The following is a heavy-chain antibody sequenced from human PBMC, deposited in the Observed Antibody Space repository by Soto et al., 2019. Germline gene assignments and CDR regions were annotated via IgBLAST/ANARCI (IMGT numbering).Heavy chain of an antibody. CDR2: IYYSGST. J-gene: IGHJ5*02. V-gene: IGHV4-39*01. Sequence: SETLSLTCTVSGGSISSSSYYWGWIRQPPGKGLEWIGSIYYSGSTYYNPSLKSRVTISVDTSKNQFSLKLSSVTAADTAVYYCARVDYDFWSAYVNWFVPWGQGTLVTVSS. CDR3: ARVDYDFWSAYVNWFVP. D-gene: IGHD3-3*01. CDR1: GGSISSSSYY.